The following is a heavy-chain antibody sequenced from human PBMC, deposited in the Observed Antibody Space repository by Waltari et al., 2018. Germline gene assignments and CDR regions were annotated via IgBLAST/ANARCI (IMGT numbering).Heavy chain of an antibody. V-gene: IGHV1-18*01. Sequence: QVQLVQSGGEVKKPGASVKVSCTASGYTFTSYGISWVRQAPGQGLEWMGWIRVDNGTTNYAQHLQGRVTMTADTSTSTAYMELRSLRSDDTAVYYCARPSLGQYYYYGMEVWGQGTAVTVSS. CDR3: ARPSLGQYYYYGMEV. D-gene: IGHD7-27*01. J-gene: IGHJ6*02. CDR1: GYTFTSYG. CDR2: IRVDNGTT.